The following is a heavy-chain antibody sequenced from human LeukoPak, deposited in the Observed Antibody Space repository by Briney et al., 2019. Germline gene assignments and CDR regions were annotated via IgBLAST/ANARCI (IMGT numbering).Heavy chain of an antibody. Sequence: GGSLRLSCAASGFTFSSYWMHWVRQTPGKGLVWVSRINSDGSSTSYADSVKGRFTISRDNAKNTLYLQMNSLRAEDTAVYYCARDYYDSSGYLWGWGQGTLVTVSS. V-gene: IGHV3-74*01. CDR3: ARDYYDSSGYLWG. CDR1: GFTFSSYW. J-gene: IGHJ4*02. CDR2: INSDGSST. D-gene: IGHD3-22*01.